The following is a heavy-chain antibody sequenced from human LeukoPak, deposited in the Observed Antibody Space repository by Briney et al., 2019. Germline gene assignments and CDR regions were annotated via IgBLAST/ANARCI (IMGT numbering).Heavy chain of an antibody. CDR2: ISGSGGST. CDR3: AKFNRMVYYYYMDV. D-gene: IGHD1-14*01. J-gene: IGHJ6*03. V-gene: IGHV3-23*01. Sequence: GGSLRLSCAASGFTFSSYGMSWVRQAPGKGLEWVSAISGSGGSTYYADSVKGRFTISRDNSKNTLYLQMNSLRAEDTAVYYCAKFNRMVYYYYMDVWGKGTTVTISS. CDR1: GFTFSSYG.